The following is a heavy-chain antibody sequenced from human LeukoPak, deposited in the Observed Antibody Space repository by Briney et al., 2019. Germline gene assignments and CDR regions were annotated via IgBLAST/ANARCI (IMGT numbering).Heavy chain of an antibody. CDR2: IYTSGST. CDR3: ARDLYSYGYSVQDY. D-gene: IGHD5-18*01. J-gene: IGHJ4*02. CDR1: GGSISSGSYY. V-gene: IGHV4-61*02. Sequence: SQTLSLTCTVTGGSISSGSYYWSWIRQPAGKGLEWIGRIYTSGSTNYNPSLKSRVTITVDTSKNQFSLKLSSVTAADTAVYYCARDLYSYGYSVQDYWGQGTLVTVSS.